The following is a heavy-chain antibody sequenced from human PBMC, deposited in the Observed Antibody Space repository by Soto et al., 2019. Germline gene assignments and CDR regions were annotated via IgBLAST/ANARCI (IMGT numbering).Heavy chain of an antibody. CDR1: GFTFSSYG. J-gene: IGHJ4*02. D-gene: IGHD6-13*01. V-gene: IGHV3-33*01. Sequence: GGSLRLSCAASGFTFSSYGMHWVRQAPGKGLEWVAVIWYDGSNKYYADSVKGRFTISRDNSKNTLYLQMNSLRAEDTAVYYCARDFTAAGAFEYWGKGTLVTVCS. CDR2: IWYDGSNK. CDR3: ARDFTAAGAFEY.